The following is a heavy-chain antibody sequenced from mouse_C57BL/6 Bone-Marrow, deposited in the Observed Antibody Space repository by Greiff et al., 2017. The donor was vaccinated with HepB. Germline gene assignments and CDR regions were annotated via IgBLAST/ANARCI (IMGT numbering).Heavy chain of an antibody. J-gene: IGHJ3*01. CDR2: IRLKSDNYAT. D-gene: IGHD4-1*01. CDR1: GFTFSNYW. V-gene: IGHV6-3*01. CDR3: TGGTGTWFAY. Sequence: EVKLVESGGGLVQPGGSMKLSCVASGFTFSNYWMNWVRQSPEKGLEWVAQIRLKSDNYATHYAESVKGRFTISRDDSKSSVYLQMNNLRAEDTGIYYCTGGTGTWFAYWGQGTLVTVSA.